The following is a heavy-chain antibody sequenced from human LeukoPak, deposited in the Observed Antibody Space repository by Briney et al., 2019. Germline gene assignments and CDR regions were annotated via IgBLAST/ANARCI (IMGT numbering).Heavy chain of an antibody. Sequence: SETLSLTCTVSGGSISGHYWTWVRQPPGEGLEWIGQIHYSGKADYNPSLRSRITISVDTSKNQMSLKVTSVTAADTAVYYCARFGVDYDMDVWGQGATVTVS. J-gene: IGHJ6*02. CDR2: IHYSGKA. D-gene: IGHD3-16*01. CDR1: GGSISGHY. CDR3: ARFGVDYDMDV. V-gene: IGHV4-59*11.